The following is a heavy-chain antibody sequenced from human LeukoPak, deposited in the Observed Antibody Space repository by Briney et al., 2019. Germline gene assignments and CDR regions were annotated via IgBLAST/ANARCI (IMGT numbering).Heavy chain of an antibody. Sequence: ASVKVSCKASGYTFTSYYMHWVRQAPGQGLEWMGIINPSGGSTSYAQKFQGRVTMTRDTSTSTVYMELSSLRSEDTAVYYCARERIMGLRFRAAAGTTYFDYWGQGTLVTVSS. J-gene: IGHJ4*02. CDR3: ARERIMGLRFRAAAGTTYFDY. D-gene: IGHD6-13*01. CDR1: GYTFTSYY. CDR2: INPSGGST. V-gene: IGHV1-46*01.